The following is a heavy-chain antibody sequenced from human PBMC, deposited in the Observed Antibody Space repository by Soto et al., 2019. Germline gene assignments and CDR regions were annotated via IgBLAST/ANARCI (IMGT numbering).Heavy chain of an antibody. V-gene: IGHV1-2*02. CDR3: ARDFSTSADGFDY. CDR2: INPKTGGT. CDR1: GYTFTGSY. J-gene: IGHJ4*02. Sequence: GASVKVSCKASGYTFTGSYIHWVRQAPGQGLEWMGWINPKTGGTNYAQKFQGRVTLTRDTSINTASMELTRLRSDDTAVYFCARDFSTSADGFDYWGQGTLVTVSS. D-gene: IGHD6-13*01.